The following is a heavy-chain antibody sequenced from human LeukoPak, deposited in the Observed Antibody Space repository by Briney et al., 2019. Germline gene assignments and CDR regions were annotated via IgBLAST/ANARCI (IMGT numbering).Heavy chain of an antibody. J-gene: IGHJ4*02. CDR3: ARHRVIAAAGTGVFDS. V-gene: IGHV4-59*08. CDR1: GGSMSSYY. CDR2: IYDSGST. D-gene: IGHD6-13*01. Sequence: SETLSLTCTISGGSMSSYYWSWIRQPPGKGLEWIGYIYDSGSTNYNPSLKSRVTISVGTSKSQFSLKLSSVTAADPAIYYCARHRVIAAAGTGVFDSWGQGTLVTVSS.